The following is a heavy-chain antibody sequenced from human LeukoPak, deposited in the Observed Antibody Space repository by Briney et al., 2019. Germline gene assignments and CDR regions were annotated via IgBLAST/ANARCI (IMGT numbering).Heavy chain of an antibody. CDR1: GFTFSSYG. D-gene: IGHD3-22*01. CDR3: AKVLGYYYDSSGYYSRDSCDI. CDR2: ISYDGSNK. V-gene: IGHV3-30*18. Sequence: GGSLRLLCAASGFTFSSYGMHWVRQAPGKGLEWVAVISYDGSNKYYADSVKGRFTISRDNSKNPLYLQMNSLRAEDTAVYYCAKVLGYYYDSSGYYSRDSCDIWGQGTMVTVSS. J-gene: IGHJ3*02.